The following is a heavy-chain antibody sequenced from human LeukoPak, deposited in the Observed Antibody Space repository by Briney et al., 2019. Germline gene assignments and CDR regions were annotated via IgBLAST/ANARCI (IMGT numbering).Heavy chain of an antibody. CDR3: AKTTQSTFDAFDI. CDR2: IRNDGSNK. Sequence: GGSLRLSCAASGFTFSSYGMHWVRQAPGKGLEWVAFIRNDGSNKYYADSVKGRFTISRDNSKSTLYLQMNSLRAEDTAVYYCAKTTQSTFDAFDIWGQGTMVTVSS. V-gene: IGHV3-30*02. D-gene: IGHD5/OR15-5a*01. J-gene: IGHJ3*02. CDR1: GFTFSSYG.